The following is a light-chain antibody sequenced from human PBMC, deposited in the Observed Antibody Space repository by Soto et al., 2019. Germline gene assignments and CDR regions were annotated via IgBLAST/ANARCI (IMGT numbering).Light chain of an antibody. V-gene: IGKV3-15*01. CDR2: GAS. CDR1: QSVSSD. CDR3: QQYNNWPPYT. Sequence: EIVMTQSPATLSVSPGERATLSCRAGQSVSSDLAWYQQKPGQAPRLLIYGASTRATGIPGRFSGSGSGTEFTLTISSLQSEDFAVYYCQQYNNWPPYTFGQGTKVDIK. J-gene: IGKJ2*01.